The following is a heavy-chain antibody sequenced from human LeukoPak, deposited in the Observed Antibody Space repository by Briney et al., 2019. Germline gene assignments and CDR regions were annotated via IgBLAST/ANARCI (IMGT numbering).Heavy chain of an antibody. CDR2: IWYDGSNK. V-gene: IGHV3-33*01. CDR3: ARVGLNWGQEGYFDL. CDR1: GFTFSNYA. J-gene: IGHJ2*01. Sequence: PGTSLRLSCAASGFTFSNYAMHWVRQAPGKGLEWGAVIWYDGSNKYYADSVKGRFTISRDNAKKSLYLQMDSLRAGDTAVYYCARVGLNWGQEGYFDLWGRGTLVTVSS. D-gene: IGHD7-27*01.